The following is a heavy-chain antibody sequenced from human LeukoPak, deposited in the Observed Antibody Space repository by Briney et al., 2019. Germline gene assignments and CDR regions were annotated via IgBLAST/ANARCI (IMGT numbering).Heavy chain of an antibody. V-gene: IGHV3-30*04. Sequence: GRSLRLSCAASGFTFSSYAMHWVRQAPGKGLEWVAVISYDGSNKYYADSVKGRFTISRDNSKNTLYLQMNSLSAEDTAVYYCAREFGHPGGYSYQDYWGQGTLVTVSS. J-gene: IGHJ4*02. CDR3: AREFGHPGGYSYQDY. CDR1: GFTFSSYA. CDR2: ISYDGSNK. D-gene: IGHD5-18*01.